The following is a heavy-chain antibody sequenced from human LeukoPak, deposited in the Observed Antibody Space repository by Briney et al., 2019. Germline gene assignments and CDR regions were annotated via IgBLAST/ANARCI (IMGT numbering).Heavy chain of an antibody. CDR2: ISYDENNK. CDR3: ARDTPYGGDAFDI. Sequence: TGGSLRLSCAASGFTFSSYAMHWVRQAPGKGLEWVAVISYDENNKYYADSVKGRFTISRDNSKNTLYLQMNSLRAEDTAVYYCARDTPYGGDAFDIWGQGTMVTVSS. V-gene: IGHV3-30*04. D-gene: IGHD3-16*01. J-gene: IGHJ3*02. CDR1: GFTFSSYA.